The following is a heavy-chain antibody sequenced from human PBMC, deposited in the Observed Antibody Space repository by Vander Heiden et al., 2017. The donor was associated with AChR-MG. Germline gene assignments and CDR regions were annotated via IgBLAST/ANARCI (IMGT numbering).Heavy chain of an antibody. J-gene: IGHJ5*02. D-gene: IGHD2-21*01. Sequence: QVQLFESGGGVVPPGRSLRLSCAAPGFTSSSHGLHWVRRAPDKGLGWVAFIWYDGSNKYYADSVKGGGTISRDNSKNTLYLQMNSLRAEDKAVYYCARASYCGGECYSRGWFDPWGQGNLVTVSS. CDR1: GFTSSSHG. V-gene: IGHV3-33*01. CDR2: IWYDGSNK. CDR3: ARASYCGGECYSRGWFDP.